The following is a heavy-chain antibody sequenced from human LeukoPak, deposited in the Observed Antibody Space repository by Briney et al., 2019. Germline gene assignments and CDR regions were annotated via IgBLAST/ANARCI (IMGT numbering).Heavy chain of an antibody. D-gene: IGHD6-13*01. CDR2: ISWNSGSI. V-gene: IGHV3-9*01. CDR1: GFTFDDYA. J-gene: IGHJ3*02. Sequence: HPGGSLRLSCAASGFTFDDYAMHWVRQAPGKGLEWVSGISWNSGSIGYADSLKGRFTISRDNAKNSLYLQMNSLRAEDTALYYCAKDPAPHSRGTGSAFDIWGQGTMVTVSS. CDR3: AKDPAPHSRGTGSAFDI.